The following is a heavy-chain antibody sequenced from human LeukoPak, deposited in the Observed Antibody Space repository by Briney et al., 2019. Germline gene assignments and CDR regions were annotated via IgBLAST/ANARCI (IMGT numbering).Heavy chain of an antibody. J-gene: IGHJ4*02. CDR1: GFTFSSYA. Sequence: GGSLRLSGAGSGFTFSSYAMSWVRQAPVKELEWVSAISGSGGGTFYTDTVKGRFTIARDNSKNTVYRQMNSLRAEDTAIYSCPREPSGTKTYGYGYFDYWGQGTLVTVSS. CDR2: ISGSGGGT. D-gene: IGHD5-18*01. V-gene: IGHV3-23*01. CDR3: PREPSGTKTYGYGYFDY.